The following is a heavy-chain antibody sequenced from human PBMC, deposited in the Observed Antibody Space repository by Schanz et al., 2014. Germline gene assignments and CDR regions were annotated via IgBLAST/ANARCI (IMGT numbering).Heavy chain of an antibody. CDR3: AKDVKASSRWRSYYYFGMDV. D-gene: IGHD2-8*02. V-gene: IGHV3-30*18. CDR1: GFTFSSYG. Sequence: QVQLVESGGGVVQPGRSLRLSCAVSGFTFSSYGMHWVRQAPGKGLEWVALISLDGSNQYYADSVKGRFTISRDNSKNMLYLQMNSLRDEDTAVYYCAKDVKASSRWRSYYYFGMDVWGQGTTVTV. J-gene: IGHJ6*02. CDR2: ISLDGSNQ.